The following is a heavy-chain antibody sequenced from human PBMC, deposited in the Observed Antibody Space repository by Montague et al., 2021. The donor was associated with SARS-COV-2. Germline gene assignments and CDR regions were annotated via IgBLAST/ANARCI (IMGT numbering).Heavy chain of an antibody. D-gene: IGHD4-11*01. CDR1: GYSISSGYY. J-gene: IGHJ6*02. Sequence: SETLSLTCTVSGYSISSGYYWGWIRQPPGKGLEWIGSIYHSGSTYYNPSLKSRVTISVDTSKNQFSLKLSSVTAADTAVYYCARDDYTPGDYYYYYGMDVWGQGTTGTVSS. CDR2: IYHSGST. CDR3: ARDDYTPGDYYYYYGMDV. V-gene: IGHV4-38-2*02.